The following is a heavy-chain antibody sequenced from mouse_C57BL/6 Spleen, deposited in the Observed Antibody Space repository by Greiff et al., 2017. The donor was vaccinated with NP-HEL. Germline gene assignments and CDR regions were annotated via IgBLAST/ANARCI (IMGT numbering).Heavy chain of an antibody. CDR1: GFTFSSYA. CDR3: TRDLSQYYGSLSWFAY. CDR2: LSSGGDYI. Sequence: EVKLVESGEGLVKPGGSLKLSCAASGFTFSSYAMSWVRQTPEKRLEWVAYLSSGGDYIYYADTAKGRFTISRDNARNPLYLQMSSLKSEDTAMYYCTRDLSQYYGSLSWFAYWGQGTLVTVSA. J-gene: IGHJ3*01. V-gene: IGHV5-9-1*02. D-gene: IGHD1-1*01.